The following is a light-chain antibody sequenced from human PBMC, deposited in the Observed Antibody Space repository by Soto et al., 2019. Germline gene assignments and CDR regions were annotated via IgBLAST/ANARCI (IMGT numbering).Light chain of an antibody. CDR1: QTIVSNY. Sequence: IVLTQSPDTLSLSPGERATLSCRASQTIVSNYFAWYQQKSGQAPRLVIYGTSSRATGIPDRFSGSGSGTDFTLTISRLEPEASEVYYCQQYGILPRAFGQGTKVDIK. CDR2: GTS. J-gene: IGKJ1*01. V-gene: IGKV3-20*01. CDR3: QQYGILPRA.